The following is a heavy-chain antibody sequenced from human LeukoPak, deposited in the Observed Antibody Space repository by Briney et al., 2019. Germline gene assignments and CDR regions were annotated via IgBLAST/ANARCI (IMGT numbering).Heavy chain of an antibody. CDR1: GGTFSSYA. J-gene: IGHJ4*02. CDR2: ISAYNGNT. D-gene: IGHD1-7*01. Sequence: ASVKVSCKASGGTFSSYAISWVRQAPGQGLEWMGWISAYNGNTNYAQKLQGRVTMTTDTSTSTAYMELRSLRSDDTAVYYCARDEGYNWNYVFDYWGQGTLVTVSS. V-gene: IGHV1-18*01. CDR3: ARDEGYNWNYVFDY.